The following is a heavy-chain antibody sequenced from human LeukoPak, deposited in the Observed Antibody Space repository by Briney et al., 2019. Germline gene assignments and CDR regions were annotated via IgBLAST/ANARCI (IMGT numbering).Heavy chain of an antibody. Sequence: SETLSLTCTVSGGSISSGDYYWSWTRQPPGKGLEWIGYIYYSGSTYYNPSLKSRVTISVDTSKNQFSLKLSSVTAADTAVYYCARDQISSSWYNYYYYGMDVWGQGTTVTVSS. D-gene: IGHD6-13*01. CDR3: ARDQISSSWYNYYYYGMDV. V-gene: IGHV4-30-4*01. CDR1: GGSISSGDYY. CDR2: IYYSGST. J-gene: IGHJ6*02.